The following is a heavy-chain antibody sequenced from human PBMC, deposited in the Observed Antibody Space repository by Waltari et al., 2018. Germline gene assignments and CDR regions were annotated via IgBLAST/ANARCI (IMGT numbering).Heavy chain of an antibody. V-gene: IGHV3-7*04. CDR2: VNEDGSAE. CDR1: GFTFSLFW. D-gene: IGHD6-19*01. CDR3: VRGSRGWSGIDY. J-gene: IGHJ4*02. Sequence: EVQLVESGGDLVQPGGSLRLSCAASGFTFSLFWMTWLRQVPGKGLEWVANVNEDGSAEFYVDSVRGRFSISRDRDKNTLSLQMNSLEVDDTAIYYCVRGSRGWSGIDYWGQGALVIVSS.